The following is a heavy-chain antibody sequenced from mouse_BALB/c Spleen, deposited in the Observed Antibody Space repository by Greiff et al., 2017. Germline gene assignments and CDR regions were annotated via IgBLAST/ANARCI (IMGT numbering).Heavy chain of an antibody. Sequence: QVQLQQSGPGLVQPSQSLSITCTVSGFSLTSYGVHWVRQSPGKGLEWLGVIWSGGSTDYNAAFISRLSISKDNSKSQVFFKMNSLQANDTAIYYCARHGSSYDYAMDYWGQGTSVTVSS. V-gene: IGHV2-2*02. CDR2: IWSGGST. J-gene: IGHJ4*01. CDR3: ARHGSSYDYAMDY. D-gene: IGHD1-1*01. CDR1: GFSLTSYG.